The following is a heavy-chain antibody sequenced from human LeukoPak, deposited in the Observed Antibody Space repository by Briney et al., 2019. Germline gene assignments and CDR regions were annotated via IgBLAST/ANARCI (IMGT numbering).Heavy chain of an antibody. V-gene: IGHV3-21*01. J-gene: IGHJ1*01. CDR2: ISSSSNNI. CDR3: VYGGGYFQH. Sequence: GGSLRLSCAASGFTFSSYSMDWVRQAPGKGLEWVSSISSSSNNIYYADSVKGRFTISRDNGKNSLYLLMNSLRDEDTAVYYCVYGGGYFQHWGQGTLVTVSS. D-gene: IGHD4-23*01. CDR1: GFTFSSYS.